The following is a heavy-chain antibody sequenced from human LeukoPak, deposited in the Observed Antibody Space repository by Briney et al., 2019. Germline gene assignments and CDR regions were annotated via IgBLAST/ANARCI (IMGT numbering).Heavy chain of an antibody. J-gene: IGHJ5*02. CDR3: ATKKTPLYCGGDCYSGLGWFDP. CDR2: INPKNGGT. D-gene: IGHD2-21*02. V-gene: IGHV1-2*02. Sequence: ASVKVSCKASGYTFTDYHIHWVRQAPGQGLEWMGWINPKNGGTRFAQKFQGRVTMTRDTSISTAYRGLSSLRSDDTAGYYCATKKTPLYCGGDCYSGLGWFDPWGQGTLITVSS. CDR1: GYTFTDYH.